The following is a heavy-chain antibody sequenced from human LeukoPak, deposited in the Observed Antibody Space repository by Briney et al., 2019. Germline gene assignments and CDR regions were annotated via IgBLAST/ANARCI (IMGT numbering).Heavy chain of an antibody. CDR3: AKDLRYTSGWYDIGH. CDR1: GFTFSDYG. D-gene: IGHD6-19*01. J-gene: IGHJ4*01. V-gene: IGHV3-30*02. Sequence: GGSLRLSCVASGFTFSDYGMHWVRQAPGKGLEWVAFILYDGSNKYYADSMKGRFIVSRDNSKHTLFLQMNSLRAEDTAIYYCAKDLRYTSGWYDIGHWGQGALVTVSS. CDR2: ILYDGSNK.